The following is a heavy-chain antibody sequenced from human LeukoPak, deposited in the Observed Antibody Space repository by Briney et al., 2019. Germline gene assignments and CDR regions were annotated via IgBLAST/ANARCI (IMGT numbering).Heavy chain of an antibody. D-gene: IGHD6-19*01. CDR1: GGSISSYY. CDR3: ARGQVLSDY. V-gene: IGHV4-59*01. J-gene: IGHJ4*02. Sequence: SETLSLTCTVSGGSISSYYWSWIRQPPGKGLEWIGYIYYSGSTNYNPSLKSRVTISVDTSKNQFSLKLSSVTAADTAVYYCARGQVLSDYWGQGTLVTVSS. CDR2: IYYSGST.